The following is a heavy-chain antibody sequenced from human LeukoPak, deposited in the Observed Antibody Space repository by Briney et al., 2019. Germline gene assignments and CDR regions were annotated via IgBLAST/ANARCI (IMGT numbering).Heavy chain of an antibody. D-gene: IGHD2-8*01. CDR1: GYTFTGYY. V-gene: IGHV1-2*02. CDR2: INPNSGGT. CDR3: ARDWVDIVLMVYVPSFDY. J-gene: IGHJ4*02. Sequence: ASVKVSCRASGYTFTGYYMHWVRQAPGQGPEWMGWINPNSGGTNYAQKFQGRVTMTRDTSISTAYMELSRLRSDDTAVYYCARDWVDIVLMVYVPSFDYWGQGTLVTVSP.